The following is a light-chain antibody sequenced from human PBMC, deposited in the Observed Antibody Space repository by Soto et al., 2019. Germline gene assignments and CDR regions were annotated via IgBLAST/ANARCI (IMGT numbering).Light chain of an antibody. CDR2: GAS. V-gene: IGKV3D-20*02. J-gene: IGKJ4*01. CDR3: QQRNNWPPT. Sequence: EIILTQSPDTLSLSPGERATLSCRASQTVSSNYLAWCQQRPGQAPRLLIYGASTRAAGIPDRFSGSGSGTDFTLTITRLEPEDSAVYSCQQRNNWPPTFGGGTKVE. CDR1: QTVSSNY.